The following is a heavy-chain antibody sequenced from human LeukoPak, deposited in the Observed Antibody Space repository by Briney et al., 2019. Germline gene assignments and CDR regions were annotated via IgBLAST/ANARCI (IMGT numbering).Heavy chain of an antibody. CDR3: ARRDGYNSYYFDY. J-gene: IGHJ4*02. Sequence: PGGSLRLSCAASGFTFSSYWMSWVRQAPGKGLEWVANIKEDGSEKYYVDSVKGRFTISRDNAKNSLYLQMNSLRAEDTAVYYCARRDGYNSYYFDYWGQGTLDTVSS. CDR1: GFTFSSYW. CDR2: IKEDGSEK. V-gene: IGHV3-7*01. D-gene: IGHD5-24*01.